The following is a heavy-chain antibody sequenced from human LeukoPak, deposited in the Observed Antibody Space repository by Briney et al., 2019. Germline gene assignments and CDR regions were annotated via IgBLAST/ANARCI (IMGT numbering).Heavy chain of an antibody. D-gene: IGHD1-14*01. V-gene: IGHV3-30*04. CDR3: ARGGGTIPNWFDP. CDR2: TSYDGSNK. CDR1: GFTFSSYA. J-gene: IGHJ5*02. Sequence: PGGSLRLSCAASGFTFSSYAMHWVRQAPGKGLEWVAVTSYDGSNKYYADSVQGRFTISRDNSKNTLYLQMNSLRAEDTAVHYCARGGGTIPNWFDPWGQGTLVTVSS.